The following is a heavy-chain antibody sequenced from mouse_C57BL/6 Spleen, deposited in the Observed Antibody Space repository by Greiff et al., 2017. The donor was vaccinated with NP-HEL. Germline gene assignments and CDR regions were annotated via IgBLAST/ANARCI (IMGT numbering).Heavy chain of an antibody. V-gene: IGHV1-26*01. CDR3: ARSIYWYFDV. J-gene: IGHJ1*03. CDR2: INPNNGGT. CDR1: GYTFTDYY. Sequence: EVKLQQSGPELVKPGASVKISCKASGYTFTDYYMNWVKQSHGKSLEWIGDINPNNGGTSYNQKFKGKATLTVDKSSSTAYMELRSLTSEDSAVYYCARSIYWYFDVWGTGTTVTVSS.